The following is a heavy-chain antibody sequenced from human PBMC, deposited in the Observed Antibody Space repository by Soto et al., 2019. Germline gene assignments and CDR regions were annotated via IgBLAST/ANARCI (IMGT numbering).Heavy chain of an antibody. CDR3: ARGGTNLGVPTAKAYYYGLDV. D-gene: IGHD2-2*01. V-gene: IGHV1-18*04. Sequence: GASVKVSCKASGYPFTSYGITWVRQAPGQGLEWMAWISSYSGNTNYEQELQGRVTLTIDTSTSTAYMELRSLRSDGTAVYYCARGGTNLGVPTAKAYYYGLDVWGQGTTVTVSS. CDR1: GYPFTSYG. CDR2: ISSYSGNT. J-gene: IGHJ6*02.